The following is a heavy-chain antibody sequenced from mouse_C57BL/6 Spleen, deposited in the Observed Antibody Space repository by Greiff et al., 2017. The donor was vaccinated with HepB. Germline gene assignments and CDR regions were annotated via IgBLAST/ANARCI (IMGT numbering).Heavy chain of an antibody. Sequence: QVQLKQPGAELVKPGASVKMSCKASGYTFPSYWITWVKQRPGQGLEWIGDIYPGSGSTNYNEKFKSKATLTVDTSSSTAYMQLSSLTSEDSAVYYFARRGTSVGDGFAYWGQGTLVTVSA. J-gene: IGHJ3*01. V-gene: IGHV1-55*01. D-gene: IGHD1-1*01. CDR3: ARRGTSVGDGFAY. CDR1: GYTFPSYW. CDR2: IYPGSGST.